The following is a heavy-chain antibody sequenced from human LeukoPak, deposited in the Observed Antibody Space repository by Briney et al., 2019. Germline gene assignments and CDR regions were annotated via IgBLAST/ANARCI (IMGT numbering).Heavy chain of an antibody. Sequence: SETLSLTCTVSGGSISSSSYYWGWIRQPPGKGLEWIGSIYYSGSTYYNPSLKSRVTMSVDTSKNQFSLKLSSVTAADTAVYYCARQPGIATYWGQGTLVTVSS. J-gene: IGHJ4*02. V-gene: IGHV4-39*01. CDR1: GGSISSSSYY. CDR3: ARQPGIATY. D-gene: IGHD6-13*01. CDR2: IYYSGST.